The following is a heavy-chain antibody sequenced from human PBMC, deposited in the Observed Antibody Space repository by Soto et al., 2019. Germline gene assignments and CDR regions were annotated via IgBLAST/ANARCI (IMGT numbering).Heavy chain of an antibody. CDR2: IYHSGST. J-gene: IGHJ5*02. CDR1: GGSISSSNW. V-gene: IGHV4-4*02. D-gene: IGHD6-13*01. CDR3: ARGWYSSSWYLFWFDP. Sequence: SETLSLTCAVPGGSISSSNWWSWVRQPPGKGLEWIGEIYHSGSTNYNPSLKSRVTISVDKSKNQFSLKLSSVTAADTAVYYCARGWYSSSWYLFWFDPWGQGTLVTVSS.